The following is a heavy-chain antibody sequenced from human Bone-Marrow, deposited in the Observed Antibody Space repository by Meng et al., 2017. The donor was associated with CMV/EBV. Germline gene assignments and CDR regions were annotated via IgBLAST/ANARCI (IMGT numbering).Heavy chain of an antibody. CDR2: IRYDGSNK. J-gene: IGHJ6*02. Sequence: GEFLKISCAASGFTFSSYGMHWVRQAPGKGLEWVAFIRYDGSNKYYADSVKGRFTISRDNSKNTLYLQMNSLRAEDTGVYYCAKVSRIVVVPAATPYYGMDVWGQGTTVTVSS. CDR1: GFTFSSYG. CDR3: AKVSRIVVVPAATPYYGMDV. V-gene: IGHV3-30*02. D-gene: IGHD2-2*02.